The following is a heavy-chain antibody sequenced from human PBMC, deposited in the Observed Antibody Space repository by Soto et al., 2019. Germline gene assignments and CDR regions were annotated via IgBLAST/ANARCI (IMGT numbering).Heavy chain of an antibody. D-gene: IGHD6-13*01. V-gene: IGHV3-33*01. CDR2: IWYDGSNK. Sequence: QVQLVESGGGVVQPGRSLRLSCAASGFTFSSYGMHWVRQAPGKGLEWVAVIWYDGSNKYYADSVKGRFTISRDNSKNTLYLQMNSLRDEDTAVYYCARGAAAGTNQYYYYMDVWGKGTTVTVSS. CDR3: ARGAAAGTNQYYYYMDV. J-gene: IGHJ6*03. CDR1: GFTFSSYG.